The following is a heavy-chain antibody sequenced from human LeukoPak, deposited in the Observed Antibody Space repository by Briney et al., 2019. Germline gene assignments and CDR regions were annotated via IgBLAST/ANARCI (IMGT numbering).Heavy chain of an antibody. J-gene: IGHJ5*02. Sequence: GESLKISCKGSGYSFTSYWIGWVRQMPGKGLEWMGIIYPGDSDTRYSPSFQGQVTISADKSISTAYLQWSSLKASDTAMYYCARQGYRSGGSCYSPYVWFDPWGQGTLVTVSS. CDR1: GYSFTSYW. CDR2: IYPGDSDT. V-gene: IGHV5-51*01. CDR3: ARQGYRSGGSCYSPYVWFDP. D-gene: IGHD2-15*01.